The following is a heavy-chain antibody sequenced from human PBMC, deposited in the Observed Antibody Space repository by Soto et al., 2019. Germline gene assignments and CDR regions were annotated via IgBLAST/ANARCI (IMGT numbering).Heavy chain of an antibody. CDR2: MHPNNGNT. CDR3: ATSGSGWYLF. CDR1: GYTFTSYD. V-gene: IGHV1-8*01. Sequence: QVQLVQSGAEVKKPGASVKVSCKVSGYTFTSYDINWVRQATGQGLEWMGWMHPNNGNTGFAQKFQGRITMTRNTSISTAYIELSSLRSEDTAVYYCATSGSGWYLFWGQGTLVTVSS. J-gene: IGHJ4*02. D-gene: IGHD6-19*01.